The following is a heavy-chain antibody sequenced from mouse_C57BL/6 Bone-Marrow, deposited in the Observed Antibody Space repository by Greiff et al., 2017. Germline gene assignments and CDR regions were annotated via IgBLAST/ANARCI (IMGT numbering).Heavy chain of an antibody. CDR3: TSTVVADY. D-gene: IGHD1-1*01. J-gene: IGHJ2*01. CDR1: GFNIKDDY. Sequence: EVQLQQSGAELVRPGASVTLSCTASGFNIKDDYMHWVKQRPEQGLEWIGWIDPENGDTEYASKFQGKATITADTSSNTAYLQLSSLTSEDTAVYYCTSTVVADYCGQGTTLTVSS. V-gene: IGHV14-4*01. CDR2: IDPENGDT.